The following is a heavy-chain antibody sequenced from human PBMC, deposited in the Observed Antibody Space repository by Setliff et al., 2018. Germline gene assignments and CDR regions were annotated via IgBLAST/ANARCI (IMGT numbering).Heavy chain of an antibody. D-gene: IGHD5-12*01. V-gene: IGHV4-34*01. CDR2: INHSGST. CDR1: GGSFSGYY. Sequence: ASETLSLTCAVYGGSFSGYYWSWIRQPPGEGLEWIGEINHSGSTNYNPSLKSRVTISVDTSKNQFSLKLSSVTAADTAVYYCARGGYSRGPPVYYFDYWGQGTLVTVSS. J-gene: IGHJ4*02. CDR3: ARGGYSRGPPVYYFDY.